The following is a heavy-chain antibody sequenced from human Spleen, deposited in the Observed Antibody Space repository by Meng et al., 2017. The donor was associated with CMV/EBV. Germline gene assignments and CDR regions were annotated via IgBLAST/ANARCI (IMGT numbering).Heavy chain of an antibody. V-gene: IGHV3-30*04. CDR3: AKDGLRVAVAATGFDY. CDR1: GFTFSRSA. J-gene: IGHJ4*02. D-gene: IGHD6-19*01. CDR2: ISYDGYSK. Sequence: GGSLRLSCAASGFTFSRSAMHWVRQAPGKGLEWVAVISYDGYSKYYADSVKGRLTISRDNSKNTLYLEMNSLSAEDTAVYYCAKDGLRVAVAATGFDYWGQGTLVTVSS.